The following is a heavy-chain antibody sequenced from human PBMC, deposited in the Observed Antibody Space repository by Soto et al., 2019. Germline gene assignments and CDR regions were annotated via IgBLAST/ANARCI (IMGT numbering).Heavy chain of an antibody. V-gene: IGHV3-23*01. CDR2: ISGSGGST. J-gene: IGHJ4*02. D-gene: IGHD4-17*01. CDR1: GFTFSSYA. Sequence: EVQLLESGGGLVQPGGSLRLSCAASGFTFSSYAMSWVRQAPGKGLEWGSAISGSGGSTYYADSVKGRFTISRDNSKNTLYLQMNSLRAEDTAVYYCAKDLRRWRTPINYWGQGTLVTVSS. CDR3: AKDLRRWRTPINY.